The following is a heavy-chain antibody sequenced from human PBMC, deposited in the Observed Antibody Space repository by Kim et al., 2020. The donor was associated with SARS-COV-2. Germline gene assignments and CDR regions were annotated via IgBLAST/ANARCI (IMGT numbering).Heavy chain of an antibody. V-gene: IGHV3-9*01. CDR2: ISWNSGSI. CDR1: GFTFDDYA. Sequence: GGSLRLSCAASGFTFDDYAMHWVRQAPGKGLEWVSGISWNSGSIGYADSVKGRFTISRDNAKNSLYLQMNSLRAEDTALYYCAKDIVETGWYVSPSFDYWGQGTLVTVSS. CDR3: AKDIVETGWYVSPSFDY. D-gene: IGHD6-19*01. J-gene: IGHJ4*02.